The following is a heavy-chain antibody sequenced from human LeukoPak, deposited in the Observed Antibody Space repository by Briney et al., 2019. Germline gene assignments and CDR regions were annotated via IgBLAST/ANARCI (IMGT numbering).Heavy chain of an antibody. Sequence: SVKVPCKASGFTFTSSAMQWVRQARGQRLEWIGWIVVGSGNTNYAQKFQERVTITRDMSTSTAYMELSSLRSEDTAVYYCAAGVVIAKYAFDIWGQGTMVTVSS. CDR1: GFTFTSSA. CDR2: IVVGSGNT. D-gene: IGHD2-21*01. CDR3: AAGVVIAKYAFDI. J-gene: IGHJ3*02. V-gene: IGHV1-58*02.